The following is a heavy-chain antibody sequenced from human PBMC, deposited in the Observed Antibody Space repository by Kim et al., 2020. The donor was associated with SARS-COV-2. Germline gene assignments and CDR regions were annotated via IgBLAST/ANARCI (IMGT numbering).Heavy chain of an antibody. D-gene: IGHD3-3*02. V-gene: IGHV1-8*01. J-gene: IGHJ5*02. Sequence: ASVKVSCKASGYTFTSYDINWVRQATGQGLEWMGWMNPNSGNTGYAQKFQGRVTMTRNTSISTAYMELSSLRSEDTAVYYCARVETVLGWFDPWGQGTLVTVSS. CDR2: MNPNSGNT. CDR1: GYTFTSYD. CDR3: ARVETVLGWFDP.